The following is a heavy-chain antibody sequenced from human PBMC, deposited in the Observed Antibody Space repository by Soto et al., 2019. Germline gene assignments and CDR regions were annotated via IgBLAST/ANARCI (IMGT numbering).Heavy chain of an antibody. CDR3: ARGDILIGSRNWFDP. Sequence: QVQLQQWGAGLLKPSETLSLTCAVYGGSFINHYWSWIRQPPGKGLEWIGEINHIGITNYNPSLKRRVTVSVDTFKRQFSLKLSSVAAADTAVYYCARGDILIGSRNWFDPWGQGTLVTVSS. CDR1: GGSFINHY. J-gene: IGHJ5*02. D-gene: IGHD3-9*01. CDR2: INHIGIT. V-gene: IGHV4-34*01.